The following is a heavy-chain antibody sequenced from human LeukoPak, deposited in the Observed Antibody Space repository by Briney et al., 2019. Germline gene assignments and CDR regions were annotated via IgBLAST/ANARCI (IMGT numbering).Heavy chain of an antibody. CDR3: ARNQRRLDY. Sequence: XXRQAPXKXREWVANIKQDGSEKYYVASVKRRFTISRDNAKNSLYLQVNSLRAEDTAVYYCARNQRRLDYWGQGTLVTVSS. J-gene: IGHJ4*02. CDR2: IKQDGSEK. V-gene: IGHV3-7*01. D-gene: IGHD1-14*01.